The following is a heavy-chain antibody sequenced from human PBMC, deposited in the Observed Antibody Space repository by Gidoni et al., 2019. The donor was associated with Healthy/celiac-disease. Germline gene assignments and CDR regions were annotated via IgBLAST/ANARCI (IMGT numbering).Heavy chain of an antibody. CDR1: AFTFSSYG. V-gene: IGHV3-30*18. CDR3: AKDLIHGNYFDY. CDR2: ISYDGSNK. Sequence: QVQLVESGGDVIQPVRSLTLYCAASAFTFSSYGMHWVRQAPGKGLDWVAVISYDGSNKYYADSVKGRFTISRDNSKNTLYLQMTSLRSEDTAVYYCAKDLIHGNYFDYWGQGTLVTVSS. D-gene: IGHD2-15*01. J-gene: IGHJ4*02.